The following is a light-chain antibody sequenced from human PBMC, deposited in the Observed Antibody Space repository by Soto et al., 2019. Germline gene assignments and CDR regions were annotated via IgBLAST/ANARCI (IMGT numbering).Light chain of an antibody. Sequence: QSAMTQPASVSWSPGKAITISCTGTSSDVVASYYVSWYQQYPGMAPKLMIYDVSNRPSGVSNRFSGSKSGNTASLTISGLQAEDEADYYCASYTISSTPLYVFGTGTKLTVL. CDR1: SSDVVASYY. CDR3: ASYTISSTPLYV. V-gene: IGLV2-14*01. CDR2: DVS. J-gene: IGLJ1*01.